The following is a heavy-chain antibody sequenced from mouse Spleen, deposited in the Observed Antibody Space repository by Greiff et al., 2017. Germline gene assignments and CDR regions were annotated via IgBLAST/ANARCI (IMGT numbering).Heavy chain of an antibody. Sequence: DVHLVESGGGLVKPGGSLKLSCAASGFTFSSYAMSWVRQTPEKRLEWVATISSGGSYTYYPDSVKGRFTISRDNAKNTLYLQMSSLRSEDTAMYYCARHNYAMDYWGQGTSVTVSS. V-gene: IGHV5-9-3*01. CDR3: ARHNYAMDY. J-gene: IGHJ4*01. CDR2: ISSGGSYT. CDR1: GFTFSSYA.